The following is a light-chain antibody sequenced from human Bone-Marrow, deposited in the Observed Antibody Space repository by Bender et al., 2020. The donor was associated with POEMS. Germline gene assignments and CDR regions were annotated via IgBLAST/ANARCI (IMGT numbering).Light chain of an antibody. V-gene: IGLV1-44*01. J-gene: IGLJ2*01. CDR2: SSH. CDR1: SSNIGAHA. CDR3: CSYAGSDTWL. Sequence: QSVLTQPPSASGTPGQRVTISCSGGSSNIGAHAVNWYQHLPGTAPKLLIYSSHRRPSEVPDRFSGSRSGTSASLTISGLQAEDEADYYCCSYAGSDTWLFGGGTKLTVL.